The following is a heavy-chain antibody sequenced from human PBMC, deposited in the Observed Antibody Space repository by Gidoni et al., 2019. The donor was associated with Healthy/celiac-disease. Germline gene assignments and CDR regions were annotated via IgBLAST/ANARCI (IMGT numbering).Heavy chain of an antibody. CDR3: ARDPGGYYYDSSGPEDDAFDI. CDR1: GGTFRRCA. V-gene: IGHV1-69*01. CDR2: SNPIFGTA. Sequence: QVQLVQPGAEVTKPGSSVKVSCKASGGTFRRCAIRWGRKAPGHGLEWMGGSNPIFGTANYDQKFQCICTITADESTSTAYMELSSLRSEDTAVYYCARDPGGYYYDSSGPEDDAFDIWGQGTMVTVSS. J-gene: IGHJ3*02. D-gene: IGHD3-22*01.